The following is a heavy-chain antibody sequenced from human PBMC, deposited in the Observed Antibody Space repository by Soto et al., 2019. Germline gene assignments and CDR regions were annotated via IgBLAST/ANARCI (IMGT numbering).Heavy chain of an antibody. V-gene: IGHV3-48*01. D-gene: IGHD4-4*01. CDR1: GFTFSSYS. CDR2: ISSSSSTI. Sequence: GGSLRLSCAASGFTFSSYSMNWVRQAPGKGLEWVSYISSSSSTIYYADSVKGRFTISRDNAKNSLYLQMNSLRAEDTAVYYCARPLDYSNFGYFDYWGQGTLVTVSS. CDR3: ARPLDYSNFGYFDY. J-gene: IGHJ4*02.